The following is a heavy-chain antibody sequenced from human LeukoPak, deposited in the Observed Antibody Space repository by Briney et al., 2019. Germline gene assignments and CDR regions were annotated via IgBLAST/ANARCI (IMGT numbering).Heavy chain of an antibody. CDR2: ISYRGST. V-gene: IGHV4-31*03. J-gene: IGHJ6*02. CDR1: GGSINSGADY. D-gene: IGHD2-15*01. CDR3: ARYCKGGNCFYYNAMDV. Sequence: PSETLSLTCTVSGGSINSGADYWSWIRQHPGKGLEWIGYISYRGSTYYNPSLKSRATVSVDTSGSQFSLKLRSVTAADTAVYYCARYCKGGNCFYYNAMDVWGPGTAVTVSS.